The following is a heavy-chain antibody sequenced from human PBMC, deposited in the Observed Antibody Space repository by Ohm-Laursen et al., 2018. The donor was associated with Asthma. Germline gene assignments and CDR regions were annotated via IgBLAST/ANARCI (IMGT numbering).Heavy chain of an antibody. CDR1: GGSISSYY. CDR2: IYYSGST. V-gene: IGHV4-59*01. Sequence: TLSLTCPVSGGSISSYYWSWIRQPPGKGLEWIGYIYYSGSTNYNPSLKSRVTISVDTSKNQFSLKLSSVTAADTAVYYCARGVGSVRHNWFDPWGQGTLVTVSS. CDR3: ARGVGSVRHNWFDP. J-gene: IGHJ5*02. D-gene: IGHD1-26*01.